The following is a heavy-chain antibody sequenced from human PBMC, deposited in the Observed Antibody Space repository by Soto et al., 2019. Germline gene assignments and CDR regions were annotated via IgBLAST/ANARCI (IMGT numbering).Heavy chain of an antibody. CDR2: INHSGST. V-gene: IGHV4-34*01. CDR1: GGSFSGYY. Sequence: SETLSLTCAVYGGSFSGYYWSWIRQPPGTGLEWIGEINHSGSTNYNPSLKSRVTISVDTSKNQFSLKLSSVTAADTAAYYCARVHYDFWSGPMDVWGQGTTVTVSS. J-gene: IGHJ6*02. D-gene: IGHD3-3*01. CDR3: ARVHYDFWSGPMDV.